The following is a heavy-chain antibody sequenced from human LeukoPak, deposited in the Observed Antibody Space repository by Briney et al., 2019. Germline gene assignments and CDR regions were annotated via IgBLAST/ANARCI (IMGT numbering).Heavy chain of an antibody. CDR2: INWNGGST. Sequence: GGSLRLSCAASGFTFDDYGMSWVRQAPGKGLEWVSGINWNGGSTGYADSVKGRFTISRDNAKNSLYLQMNSLRAEDTALYYCARDPTSYYYYYMDVWGKGTTVTVSS. J-gene: IGHJ6*03. D-gene: IGHD5-12*01. V-gene: IGHV3-20*04. CDR1: GFTFDDYG. CDR3: ARDPTSYYYYYMDV.